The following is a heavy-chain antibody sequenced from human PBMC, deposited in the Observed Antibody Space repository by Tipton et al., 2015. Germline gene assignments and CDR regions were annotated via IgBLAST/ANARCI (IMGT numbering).Heavy chain of an antibody. Sequence: SLRLSCAASGFTFSSYAMSWVRQAPGKGLEWVSSISNSGGSTYYADSVKGRFTISRDNSKNRLYLQMNSLRAEDTAVYYCAKGHGSGTYYSTFYFDYWGQGTLLTVSS. D-gene: IGHD3-10*01. CDR2: ISNSGGST. CDR3: AKGHGSGTYYSTFYFDY. V-gene: IGHV3-23*01. CDR1: GFTFSSYA. J-gene: IGHJ4*02.